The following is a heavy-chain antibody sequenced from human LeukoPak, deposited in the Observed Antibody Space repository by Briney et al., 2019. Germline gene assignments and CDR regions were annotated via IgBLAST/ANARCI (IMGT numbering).Heavy chain of an antibody. CDR2: ISSSSSYI. Sequence: GGSLRLSCAASGFTFSSYSMNWVRQAPGKGLEWVSSISSSSSYIYYADSVKGRFTISRDNAKNSLYLQMNNLRAEDTAVYYCARELGSYYAFDIWGQGTMVTVSS. CDR3: ARELGSYYAFDI. J-gene: IGHJ3*02. D-gene: IGHD1-26*01. V-gene: IGHV3-21*01. CDR1: GFTFSSYS.